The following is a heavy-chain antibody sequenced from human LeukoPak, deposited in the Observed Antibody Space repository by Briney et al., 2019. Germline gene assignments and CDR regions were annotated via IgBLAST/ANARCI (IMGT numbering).Heavy chain of an antibody. D-gene: IGHD2-8*01. CDR2: ISSSGSTI. V-gene: IGHV3-48*03. Sequence: GGSLRLSCAASGFTFSSYVMNWVRQAPGKGLEWVSYISSSGSTIYYADSVKGRFTISRDNAKNSLYLQMNSLRAEDTAVYYCTRDLYAFDIWGQGTMVTVSS. CDR3: TRDLYAFDI. CDR1: GFTFSSYV. J-gene: IGHJ3*02.